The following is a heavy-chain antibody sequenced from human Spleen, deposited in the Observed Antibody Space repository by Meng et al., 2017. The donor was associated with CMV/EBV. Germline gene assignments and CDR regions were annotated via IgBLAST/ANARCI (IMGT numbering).Heavy chain of an antibody. Sequence: CAASGFTFDDYGMSWVRQAPGKGLEWVSGINWNGGSTGYADSVKGRFTISRDNAKNSLYLQMNSLRAEDTALYHCLRDYDFWSRGGYWGQGTLVTVSS. CDR2: INWNGGST. J-gene: IGHJ4*02. CDR1: GFTFDDYG. CDR3: LRDYDFWSRGGY. D-gene: IGHD3-3*01. V-gene: IGHV3-20*01.